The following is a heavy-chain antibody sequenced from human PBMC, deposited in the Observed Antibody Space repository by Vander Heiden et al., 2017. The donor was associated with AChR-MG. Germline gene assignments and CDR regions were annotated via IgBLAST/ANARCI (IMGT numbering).Heavy chain of an antibody. V-gene: IGHV3-48*03. Sequence: EVQLVESGGGLVQPGGSLRLSCAASGFTFSSYEMNWVRQAPGKGLEWVSYSSSRGSTIYYADSVKGRFTISRDNAKNSLYLQMNSLRAEDTAIYYCARAQYGDYELRAFDIWGQGTMVTVSS. CDR3: ARAQYGDYELRAFDI. J-gene: IGHJ3*02. CDR1: GFTFSSYE. CDR2: SSSRGSTI. D-gene: IGHD4-17*01.